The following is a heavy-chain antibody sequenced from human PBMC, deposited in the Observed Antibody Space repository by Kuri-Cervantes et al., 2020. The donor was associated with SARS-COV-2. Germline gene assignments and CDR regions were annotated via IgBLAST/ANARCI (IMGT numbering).Heavy chain of an antibody. CDR2: IYHSGST. CDR3: ARRNLRFLAGGCYFDY. Sequence: SETLSLTCTVSGYSISSGYYWGWIRQPPGKGLEWIGSIYHSGSTYYNPSLKSRVTISVDTSKNQFSLKLSSVTAADTAVYYCARRNLRFLAGGCYFDYWGQGTLVTVSS. CDR1: GYSISSGYY. J-gene: IGHJ4*02. V-gene: IGHV4-38-2*02. D-gene: IGHD3-3*01.